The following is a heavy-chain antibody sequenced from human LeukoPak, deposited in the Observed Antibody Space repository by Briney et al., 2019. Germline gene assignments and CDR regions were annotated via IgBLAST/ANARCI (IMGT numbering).Heavy chain of an antibody. V-gene: IGHV3-33*01. CDR1: GFTFSSYG. J-gene: IGHJ4*02. Sequence: PGRSLRLSCAPSGFTFSSYGMHWVRQAPGKGLEWVVVIWYDGSNKYYADSVKGRFTISRDNSKNTLYLQMNSLRAEDTAVYYCARVIGIAAAGTGVFDYWGQGTLVTVSS. D-gene: IGHD6-13*01. CDR2: IWYDGSNK. CDR3: ARVIGIAAAGTGVFDY.